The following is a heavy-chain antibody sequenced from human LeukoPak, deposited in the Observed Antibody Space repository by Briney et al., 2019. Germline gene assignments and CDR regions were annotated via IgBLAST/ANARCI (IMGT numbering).Heavy chain of an antibody. Sequence: SETLSLTCAVYGESFSGYYWSWIRQPPGRGLEWIGEINHSGSTNYNPSLKSRVTISVDTSKNQFSLKLSSVTAADTAVYYCARGLRRRWFDPWGQGTLVTVSS. CDR1: GESFSGYY. J-gene: IGHJ5*02. CDR2: INHSGST. V-gene: IGHV4-34*01. CDR3: ARGLRRRWFDP.